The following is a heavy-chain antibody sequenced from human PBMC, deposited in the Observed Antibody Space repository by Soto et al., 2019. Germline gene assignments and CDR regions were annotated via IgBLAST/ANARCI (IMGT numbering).Heavy chain of an antibody. V-gene: IGHV4-59*01. CDR2: IYYSGST. J-gene: IGHJ5*02. D-gene: IGHD6-13*01. CDR3: ARDLSYGSSWYRMGWFDP. Sequence: PSETLSLTCTVSGGSISSYYWSWIRQPPGKGLEWIGYIYYSGSTNYNPSLKSRVTISVDTSKNQFSLKLSSVTAADTAVYYCARDLSYGSSWYRMGWFDPWGQGTLVTVSS. CDR1: GGSISSYY.